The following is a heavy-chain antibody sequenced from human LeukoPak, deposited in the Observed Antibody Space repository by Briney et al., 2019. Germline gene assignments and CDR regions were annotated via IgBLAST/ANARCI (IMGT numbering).Heavy chain of an antibody. V-gene: IGHV4-4*07. CDR3: AGDYYDSSGYYGNWFDP. CDR1: GGSISGYY. CDR2: IYTSGST. D-gene: IGHD3-22*01. Sequence: PSETLSLTCTVSGGSISGYYWSWIRQPAGKGLEWIGRIYTSGSTNYNPSLKSRVTMSVDTSKNQFSLKLSSVTAADTAVYYCAGDYYDSSGYYGNWFDPWGQGTLVTVSS. J-gene: IGHJ5*02.